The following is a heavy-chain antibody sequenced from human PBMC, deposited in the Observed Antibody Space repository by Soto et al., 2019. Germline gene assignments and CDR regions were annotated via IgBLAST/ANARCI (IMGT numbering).Heavy chain of an antibody. Sequence: QVQLVQSGAEVKKPGASVKVSCKASGYTFTSYGISWVRQAPGQGLEWMGWISAYNGNTNYAQKLQGRVTMTTDTSTSTAYMELRGLRSDGTAVYYCARVAPAPPSYCGSGGSCRGGLDYWGQGTLVTGSS. J-gene: IGHJ4*02. CDR2: ISAYNGNT. D-gene: IGHD2-15*01. CDR1: GYTFTSYG. V-gene: IGHV1-18*01. CDR3: ARVAPAPPSYCGSGGSCRGGLDY.